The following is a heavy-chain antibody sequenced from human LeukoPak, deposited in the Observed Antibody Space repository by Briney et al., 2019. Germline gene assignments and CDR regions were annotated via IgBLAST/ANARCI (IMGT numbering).Heavy chain of an antibody. V-gene: IGHV3-21*01. J-gene: IGHJ4*02. Sequence: GSLRLSCAASGFTFISYSMNWVRQAPGKGLEWVSSISSSSSYIYYADSVKGRFTISRDNAKNSLYLQMNSLRAEDTAVYYCARAHIEYSSSYVGYWGQGTLVPSPQ. D-gene: IGHD6-6*01. CDR3: ARAHIEYSSSYVGY. CDR2: ISSSSSYI. CDR1: GFTFISYS.